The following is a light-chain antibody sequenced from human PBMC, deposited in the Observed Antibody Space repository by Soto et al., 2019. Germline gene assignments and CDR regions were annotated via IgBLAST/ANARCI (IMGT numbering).Light chain of an antibody. V-gene: IGKV1-5*01. J-gene: IGKJ5*01. Sequence: DIKMTQSPSTLSASVGDTVTVTCRASQSVSGWLAWYQQKPGEAPKLLIYDASSLESGVPSRFSGSGSGTEFTLTITSLQPDDFATYYCQQYNSYPWTFGQGTRLEI. CDR3: QQYNSYPWT. CDR1: QSVSGW. CDR2: DAS.